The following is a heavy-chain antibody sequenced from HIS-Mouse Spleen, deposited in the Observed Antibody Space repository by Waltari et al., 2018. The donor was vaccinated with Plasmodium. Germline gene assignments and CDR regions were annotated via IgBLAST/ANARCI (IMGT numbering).Heavy chain of an antibody. CDR3: ARVTSSGVYWYFDL. CDR1: GGSFSGYY. V-gene: IGHV4-34*01. D-gene: IGHD3-3*01. J-gene: IGHJ2*01. Sequence: QVQLQQWGAGLLKPSETLSLTCAVDGGSFSGYYWSWIRQPPGKGLDWVGEINNRGSPTDNPALKIVVTLPVDTLKTQFSLKLSSVTAADPAVSYCARVTSSGVYWYFDLWGRGTLVTVSS. CDR2: INNRGSP.